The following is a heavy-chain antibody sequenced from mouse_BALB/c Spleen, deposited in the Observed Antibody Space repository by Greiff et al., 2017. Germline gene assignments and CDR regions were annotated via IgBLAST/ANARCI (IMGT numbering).Heavy chain of an antibody. Sequence: EVQGVESGGGLVKPGGSLKLSCAASGFAFSSYDMSWVRQTPEKRLEWVAYISSGGGSTYYPDTVKGRFTISRDNAKNTLYLQMSSLKSEDTAMYYCARPYYYGSRGYYAMDYWGQGTSVTVSS. CDR1: GFAFSSYD. V-gene: IGHV5-12-1*01. CDR2: ISSGGGST. CDR3: ARPYYYGSRGYYAMDY. D-gene: IGHD1-1*01. J-gene: IGHJ4*01.